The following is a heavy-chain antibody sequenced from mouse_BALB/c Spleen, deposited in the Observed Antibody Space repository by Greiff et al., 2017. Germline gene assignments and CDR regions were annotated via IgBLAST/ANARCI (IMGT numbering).Heavy chain of an antibody. CDR3: ARGDYYGSSGYYAMDY. J-gene: IGHJ4*01. D-gene: IGHD1-1*01. CDR2: ISSGGST. CDR1: GFTFSSYA. Sequence: EVQGVESGGGLVKPGGSLKLSCAASGFTFSSYAMSWVRQTPEKRLEWVASISSGGSTYYPDSVKGRFTISRDNARNILYLQMSSLRSEDTAMYYCARGDYYGSSGYYAMDYWGQGTSVTVSS. V-gene: IGHV5-6-5*01.